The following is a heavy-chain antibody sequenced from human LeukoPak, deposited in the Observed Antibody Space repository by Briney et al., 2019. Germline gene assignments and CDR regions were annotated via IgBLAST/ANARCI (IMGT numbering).Heavy chain of an antibody. V-gene: IGHV5-10-1*01. CDR3: ASYGSGSYNGMDV. J-gene: IGHJ6*04. D-gene: IGHD3-10*01. CDR1: GYSFTSYW. CDR2: IDPSDSYT. Sequence: GESLKISCKGSGYSFTSYWISWVRQMPGQGLEWMGRIDPSDSYTNYSPSFQGHVTISADKSISTAYLQWSSLKASDTDMYYCASYGSGSYNGMDVWGKGTTVTVSS.